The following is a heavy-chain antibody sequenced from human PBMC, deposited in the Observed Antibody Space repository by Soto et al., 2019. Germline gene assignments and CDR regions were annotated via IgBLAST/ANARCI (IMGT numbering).Heavy chain of an antibody. CDR2: IYYSGST. CDR3: ARQIGTVTTAVVDY. Sequence: QLQLQESGPGLVKPSEPLSLTCTVSGGSISSSSYYWGWIRQPPGKGLEWIGSIYYSGSTYYNPSLKSRVTISVDTSKNQFSLQLSSVTAADTAVYYCARQIGTVTTAVVDYWGQGTLVTVSS. V-gene: IGHV4-39*01. D-gene: IGHD4-17*01. CDR1: GGSISSSSYY. J-gene: IGHJ4*02.